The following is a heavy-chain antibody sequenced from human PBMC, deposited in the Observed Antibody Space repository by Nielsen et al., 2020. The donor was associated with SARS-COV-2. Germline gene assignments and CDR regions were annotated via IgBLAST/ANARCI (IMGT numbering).Heavy chain of an antibody. Sequence: SETLSLTCAVSGGSISSGGYSWSWIQQPPGKGLEWIGYIYHSGRTYYNPSLKSRVTISVDRSKNQFSLNLSSVTAADTAVYYCARGGRITFGGGDDAFDIWGQGTMVTVSS. CDR1: GGSISSGGYS. CDR2: IYHSGRT. D-gene: IGHD3-16*01. V-gene: IGHV4-30-2*01. CDR3: ARGGRITFGGGDDAFDI. J-gene: IGHJ3*02.